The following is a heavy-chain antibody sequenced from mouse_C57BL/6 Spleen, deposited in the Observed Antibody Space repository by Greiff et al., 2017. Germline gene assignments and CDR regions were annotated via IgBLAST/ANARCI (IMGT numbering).Heavy chain of an antibody. CDR1: GYTFTSYW. Sequence: QVQLQQPGAELVMPGASVKLSCKASGYTFTSYWMHWVKQRPGQGLEWIGEIDPSDSYTNYNQKFKGKSTLTVDKSSSTAYMQPSSLTSEDSAVYYCARGTTVVRDYFDYWGQGTTLTVSS. CDR3: ARGTTVVRDYFDY. J-gene: IGHJ2*01. V-gene: IGHV1-69*01. D-gene: IGHD1-1*01. CDR2: IDPSDSYT.